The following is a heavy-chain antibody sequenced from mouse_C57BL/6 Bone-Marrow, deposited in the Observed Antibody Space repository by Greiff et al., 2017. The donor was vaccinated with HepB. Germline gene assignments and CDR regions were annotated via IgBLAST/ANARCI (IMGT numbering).Heavy chain of an antibody. CDR2: IYPSDSYT. V-gene: IGHV1-69*01. Sequence: QVQLQQPGAELVMPGASVKLSCKASGYTFTSYWMHWVKQRPGQGLEWIGEIYPSDSYTNYNQKFKGKSTLTVDKSSSTAYMQLSSLTSEDSAVYYCAREEATGGFAYWGQGTLVTVSA. D-gene: IGHD6-1*01. J-gene: IGHJ3*01. CDR1: GYTFTSYW. CDR3: AREEATGGFAY.